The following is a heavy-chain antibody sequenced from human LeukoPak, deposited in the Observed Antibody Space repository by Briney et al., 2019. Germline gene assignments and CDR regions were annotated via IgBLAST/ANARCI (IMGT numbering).Heavy chain of an antibody. Sequence: SVKVSCKASGGTFSSYAISWVRQAPGQGLKWMGGIIPIFGTANYAQKFQGRVTITADKSTSTAYMELSSLRSEDTAVYYCARGDILTGYRYYFDYWGQGTLVTVSS. CDR2: IIPIFGTA. CDR1: GGTFSSYA. CDR3: ARGDILTGYRYYFDY. V-gene: IGHV1-69*06. D-gene: IGHD3-9*01. J-gene: IGHJ4*02.